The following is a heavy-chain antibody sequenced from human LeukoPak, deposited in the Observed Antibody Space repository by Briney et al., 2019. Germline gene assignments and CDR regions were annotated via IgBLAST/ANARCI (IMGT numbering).Heavy chain of an antibody. Sequence: SETLSLTCTVSGGSISTYYWSWIRQPPGKGLEWIGYIYYSGSTNYNPSLKSRVTISVDTSKNQFSLKVRSVTAADTAVYYCARDYYYDSTGYYSAHSYWGQGTLVTVSS. V-gene: IGHV4-59*01. J-gene: IGHJ4*02. D-gene: IGHD3-22*01. CDR1: GGSISTYY. CDR2: IYYSGST. CDR3: ARDYYYDSTGYYSAHSY.